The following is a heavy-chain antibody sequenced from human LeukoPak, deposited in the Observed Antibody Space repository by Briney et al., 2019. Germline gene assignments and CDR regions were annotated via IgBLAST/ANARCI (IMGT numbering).Heavy chain of an antibody. CDR2: ISAYNGNT. Sequence: ASVKVSCKASGYTFTSYAMHWVRQAPGQRLEWMGWISAYNGNTNYAQKLQGRVTMTTDTSTSTAYMELRSLRSDDTAVYYCARDLSVVTPNDYWGQGTLVTVSS. D-gene: IGHD4-23*01. J-gene: IGHJ4*02. CDR1: GYTFTSYA. V-gene: IGHV1-18*01. CDR3: ARDLSVVTPNDY.